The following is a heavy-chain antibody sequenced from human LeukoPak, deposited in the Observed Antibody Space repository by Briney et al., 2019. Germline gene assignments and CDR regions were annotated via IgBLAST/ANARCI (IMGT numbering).Heavy chain of an antibody. CDR3: ASLPPSSRDYRVWDYFDY. CDR2: IKQDGSEK. J-gene: IGHJ4*02. D-gene: IGHD4-11*01. Sequence: GGSLRLSCAASGFTVSSNYMNWVRQAPGKGLEWVANIKQDGSEKYYVDSVKGRFTISRDNAENSLYLQMNSLRAEDTAVYYCASLPPSSRDYRVWDYFDYWGQGTLVTVSS. CDR1: GFTVSSNY. V-gene: IGHV3-7*01.